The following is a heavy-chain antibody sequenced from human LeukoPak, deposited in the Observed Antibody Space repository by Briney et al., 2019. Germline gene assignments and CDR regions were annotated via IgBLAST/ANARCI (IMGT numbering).Heavy chain of an antibody. CDR2: ISGNGGTT. CDR1: GFTFSSYA. Sequence: PGGSLRLSCAASGFTFSSYAMTWVRQAPGRGLEWVSAISGNGGTTYYADSVKGRFTISRDNSKNTLYLQMNSLRAEDTAVYFCAKRWLVHYLDSWGQGTLVTVSS. J-gene: IGHJ4*02. V-gene: IGHV3-23*01. D-gene: IGHD6-19*01. CDR3: AKRWLVHYLDS.